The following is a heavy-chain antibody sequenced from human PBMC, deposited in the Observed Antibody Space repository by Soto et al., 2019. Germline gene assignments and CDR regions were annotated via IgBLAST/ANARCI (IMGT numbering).Heavy chain of an antibody. Sequence: ASVKVSCKASGYTFTGHYIHWVRQAPEQGPEWMGEIGPEGGATRYAQKFQGRVTMTRDMSITTVYMELNNLSPDDTAVYYCGRGRSGQIVVFYWGQGTPVTVSS. CDR1: GYTFTGHY. CDR2: IGPEGGAT. CDR3: GRGRSGQIVVFY. D-gene: IGHD5-12*01. J-gene: IGHJ4*02. V-gene: IGHV1-2*02.